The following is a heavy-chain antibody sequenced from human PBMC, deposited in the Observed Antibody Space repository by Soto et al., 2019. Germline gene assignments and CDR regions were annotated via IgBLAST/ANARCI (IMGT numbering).Heavy chain of an antibody. CDR2: ISYDGSNK. CDR1: GFTFSSYG. CDR3: AKAPGFLEWLFPRNYYYGMDV. D-gene: IGHD3-3*01. J-gene: IGHJ6*02. V-gene: IGHV3-30*18. Sequence: GGSLRLSCAASGFTFSSYGMHWVRQAPGKGLEWVAVISYDGSNKYYADSVKGRFTISRDNSKNTLYLQMNSLRAEDTAVYYCAKAPGFLEWLFPRNYYYGMDVWGQGTTVTVSS.